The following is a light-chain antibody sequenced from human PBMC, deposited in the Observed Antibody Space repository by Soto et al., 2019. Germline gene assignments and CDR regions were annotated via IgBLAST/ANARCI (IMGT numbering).Light chain of an antibody. V-gene: IGKV1-5*01. CDR1: QSISNW. J-gene: IGKJ2*01. CDR3: QQYNGH. CDR2: DAS. Sequence: DTQMTQSPSTLSASVGDRVTITCRASQSISNWLAWYQQKPGKAPKVLIYDASTLESGVPSRFSGSGSGTEFTLTISSLQPDDFATYYCQQYNGHFGQGTKLEIK.